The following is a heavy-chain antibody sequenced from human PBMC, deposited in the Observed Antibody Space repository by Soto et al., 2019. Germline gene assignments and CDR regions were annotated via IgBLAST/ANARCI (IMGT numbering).Heavy chain of an antibody. CDR2: INWNSGSI. J-gene: IGHJ1*01. Sequence: SLRLSCAASGFTFDDYAMHWVRQVPGKGLEWVSSINWNSGSIGYGDSVKGRFAISRDNAKNSLHLQMNSLSAEDTAFYYCVKDESINWYSGHFRHWGQGTLVTVSS. D-gene: IGHD6-13*01. CDR1: GFTFDDYA. V-gene: IGHV3-9*01. CDR3: VKDESINWYSGHFRH.